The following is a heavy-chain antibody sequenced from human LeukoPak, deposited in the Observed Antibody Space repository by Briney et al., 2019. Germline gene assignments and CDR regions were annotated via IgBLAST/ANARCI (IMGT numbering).Heavy chain of an antibody. CDR2: IYLDGSET. J-gene: IGHJ6*03. CDR1: GFTFSHHW. Sequence: GGSLRLSCAASGFTFSHHWLTWVRQGPGKGPEWVANIYLDGSETNYLDSVKGRFTISRDNAKNSLYLQMNSLRAEDTAVYYCARVQLHLNQYYYYYMDVWGKGTTVTVSS. V-gene: IGHV3-7*04. D-gene: IGHD5-18*01. CDR3: ARVQLHLNQYYYYYMDV.